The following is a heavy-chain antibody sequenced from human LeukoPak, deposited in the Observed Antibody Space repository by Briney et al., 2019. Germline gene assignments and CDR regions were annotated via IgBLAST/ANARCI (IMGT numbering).Heavy chain of an antibody. J-gene: IGHJ4*02. Sequence: QPGRSLRLPCAASGFTFSSYAMHRVRQAPGKGLEWVAVVSYDGSNKYYADSVKGRFTISRDNSKNTLYLQMNSLRAEDAAVYYCATIGDRRTGELYRIDYWGQGTLVTVSS. CDR2: VSYDGSNK. CDR3: ATIGDRRTGELYRIDY. D-gene: IGHD7-27*01. V-gene: IGHV3-30-3*01. CDR1: GFTFSSYA.